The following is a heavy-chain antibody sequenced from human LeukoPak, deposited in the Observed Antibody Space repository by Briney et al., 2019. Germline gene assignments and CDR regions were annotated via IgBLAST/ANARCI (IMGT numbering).Heavy chain of an antibody. CDR2: ISTYNGKT. V-gene: IGHV1-18*01. Sequence: ASVKVSCRGSGYTFTTYGITWVRQAPGQGLEWLGWISTYNGKTNYAQKFQGRVTMTTDTSTSTAYMELRTLRSDDTAVYFCARVQVLIVPAAVNYWGQGTLVTVSS. J-gene: IGHJ4*02. CDR3: ARVQVLIVPAAVNY. CDR1: GYTFTTYG. D-gene: IGHD2-2*01.